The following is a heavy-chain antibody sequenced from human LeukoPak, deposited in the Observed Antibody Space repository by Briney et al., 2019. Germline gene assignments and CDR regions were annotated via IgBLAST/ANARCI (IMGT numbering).Heavy chain of an antibody. Sequence: GGSLRLSCAASGFSFSSFSMSWVRQAPGKGLEWVSVISDSGGATFYADSVKGRFTISRDNSKNTLYLQMNSLSAEDTAVYYCAKDTKRYDCWGQGTLVTVSS. CDR2: ISDSGGAT. D-gene: IGHD2-8*01. CDR1: GFSFSSFS. CDR3: AKDTKRYDC. V-gene: IGHV3-23*01. J-gene: IGHJ4*02.